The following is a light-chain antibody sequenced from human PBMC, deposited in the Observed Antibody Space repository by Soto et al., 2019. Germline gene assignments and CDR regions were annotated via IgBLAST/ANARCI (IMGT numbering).Light chain of an antibody. CDR3: QQYHRWPLT. V-gene: IGKV3-15*01. CDR1: QSVSTN. J-gene: IGKJ4*01. Sequence: EIVMTQFPATLSVSPGERATLSCRASQSVSTNLAWYQRKPGQTPRLLIYGASTRATGVPASFSGSGSGTEFILNISSLQSEDFAIYYCQQYHRWPLTFGGGTKVEI. CDR2: GAS.